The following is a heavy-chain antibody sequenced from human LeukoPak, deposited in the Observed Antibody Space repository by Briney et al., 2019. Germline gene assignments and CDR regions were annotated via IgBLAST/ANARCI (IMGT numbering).Heavy chain of an antibody. J-gene: IGHJ4*02. V-gene: IGHV3-23*01. CDR1: GFTFSSYA. Sequence: GGSLRLSCAASGFTFSSYAMSWVRQAPGKGLEWVSAISGSGGSTHYADSVKGRFTISRDNSKNTLYLQMNSLRAEDTAVYYCAKVVNDDYGDPSHFDYWGQGTLVTVSS. D-gene: IGHD4-17*01. CDR2: ISGSGGST. CDR3: AKVVNDDYGDPSHFDY.